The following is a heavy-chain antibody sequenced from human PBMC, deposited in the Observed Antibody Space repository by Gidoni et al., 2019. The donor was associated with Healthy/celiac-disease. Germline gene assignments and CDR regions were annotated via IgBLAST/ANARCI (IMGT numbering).Heavy chain of an antibody. CDR1: GGSISSSSYY. V-gene: IGHV4-39*01. J-gene: IGHJ4*02. D-gene: IGHD2-2*01. CDR3: AAQGAMAKALLY. Sequence: QLQLQESGPGLVKPSETLSLTCTVSGGSISSSSYYWGWIRQPPGKGLEWIGSIYYSGSTYYNPSLKSRVTISVDTSKNQFSLKLSSVTAADTAVYYCAAQGAMAKALLYWGQGTLVTVSS. CDR2: IYYSGST.